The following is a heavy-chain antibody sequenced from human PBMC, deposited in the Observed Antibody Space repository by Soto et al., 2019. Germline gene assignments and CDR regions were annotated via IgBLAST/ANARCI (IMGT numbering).Heavy chain of an antibody. Sequence: QVQLVQSGAEVKKPGASVKVSCKVPGYTLTELSMHWVRQAPGKGLEWMGGFDPEDGETIYAQKFQGRVTMTEDTSTDTAYMELSSLRSEDTAVYYCATITMRGYSYGYPLDYWGQGTLVTVSS. J-gene: IGHJ4*02. CDR1: GYTLTELS. V-gene: IGHV1-24*01. CDR2: FDPEDGET. CDR3: ATITMRGYSYGYPLDY. D-gene: IGHD5-18*01.